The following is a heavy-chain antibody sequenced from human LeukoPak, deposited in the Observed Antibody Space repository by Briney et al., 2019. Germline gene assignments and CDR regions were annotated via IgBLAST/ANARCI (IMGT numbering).Heavy chain of an antibody. D-gene: IGHD3-3*01. Sequence: GGSLRLSCAASGFTFSSYAMSWVRQAPGKGLEWVSAISGSGGSTYYADSVKGRFTISRDNSKNTLYLQMNSLRAEDTAVYYCANHFNPSGHFRYDFWSGYALIAFDIWGQGTMVTVSS. V-gene: IGHV3-23*01. CDR1: GFTFSSYA. CDR3: ANHFNPSGHFRYDFWSGYALIAFDI. CDR2: ISGSGGST. J-gene: IGHJ3*02.